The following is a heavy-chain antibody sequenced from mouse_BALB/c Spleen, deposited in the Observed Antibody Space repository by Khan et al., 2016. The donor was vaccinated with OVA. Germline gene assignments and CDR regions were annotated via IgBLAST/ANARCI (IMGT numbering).Heavy chain of an antibody. J-gene: IGHJ1*01. D-gene: IGHD6-2*01. CDR3: ARISSYWYSDV. CDR2: INTYTGEP. V-gene: IGHV9-1*02. Sequence: QVQLKESGPELKKPGETVKISCKASGYTFTNYGMNWVKQAPGKGLKWMGWINTYTGEPTYADDFKGRFVFSLEPSASTAYLQIRNLNNEDMTTYFWARISSYWYSDVWGAGTTVTVSS. CDR1: GYTFTNYG.